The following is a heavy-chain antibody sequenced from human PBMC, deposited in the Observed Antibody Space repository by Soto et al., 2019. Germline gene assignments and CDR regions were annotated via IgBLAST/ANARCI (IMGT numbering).Heavy chain of an antibody. D-gene: IGHD4-17*01. J-gene: IGHJ5*02. CDR1: GFIFSSYA. CDR3: AKNLMGSTVTTSWFDP. CDR2: ISGSGDST. V-gene: IGHV3-23*01. Sequence: PGGPLRLSCAASGFIFSSYAMSWVRQAPGKGLDWVSAISGSGDSTYYADSVKGRFTISRDNSKNTLYLQMNSLRAEDTAVYYCAKNLMGSTVTTSWFDPWGQGTLVTVSS.